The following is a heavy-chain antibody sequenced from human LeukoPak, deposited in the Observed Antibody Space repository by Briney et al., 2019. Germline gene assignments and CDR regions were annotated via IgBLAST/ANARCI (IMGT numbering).Heavy chain of an antibody. CDR2: IIPILGIA. Sequence: SVKVSCKASGGTFSSYAISWVRQAPGQGLERMGRIIPILGIANYAQKFQGRVTITADKSTSTAYMELSSLRSEDTAVYYCARVGYDILTGSPYFDYWGQGTLVTVSS. D-gene: IGHD3-9*01. J-gene: IGHJ4*02. CDR3: ARVGYDILTGSPYFDY. V-gene: IGHV1-69*04. CDR1: GGTFSSYA.